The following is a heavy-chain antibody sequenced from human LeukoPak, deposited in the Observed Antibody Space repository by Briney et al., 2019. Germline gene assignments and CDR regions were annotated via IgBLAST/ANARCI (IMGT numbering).Heavy chain of an antibody. CDR1: AFIFSGHW. CDR3: AKYYIGYCSGGSCSGGFDP. Sequence: GGSLRLSCEGSAFIFSGHWMNWVRQTPGKGLEWVSTISGGGGGTYYADSVKGRFTISRDNSRNTLYLQMNSLRAEDTAVYYCAKYYIGYCSGGSCSGGFDPWGQGTLVTVSS. J-gene: IGHJ5*02. D-gene: IGHD2-15*01. CDR2: ISGGGGGT. V-gene: IGHV3-23*01.